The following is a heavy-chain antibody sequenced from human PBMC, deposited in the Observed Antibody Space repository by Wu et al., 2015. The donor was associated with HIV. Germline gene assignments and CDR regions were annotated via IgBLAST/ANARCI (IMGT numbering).Heavy chain of an antibody. D-gene: IGHD3-22*01. CDR1: GGSFSGHY. V-gene: IGHV4-34*02. Sequence: QVQLQQWGAGLLKPSETLSLTCAVYGGSFSGHYWSWIRQPPGKGLEWIGQINHSGTANYNPSLNSRVTTSVDTSKNQFSLKLGSVTAADTAVYYCARFYHDSLGYYYLERVPHAFDLWGQGTMVTVSS. CDR3: ARFYHDSLGYYYLERVPHAFDL. J-gene: IGHJ3*01. CDR2: INHSGTA.